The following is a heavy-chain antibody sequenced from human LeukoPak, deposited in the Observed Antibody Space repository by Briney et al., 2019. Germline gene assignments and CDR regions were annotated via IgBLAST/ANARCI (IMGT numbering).Heavy chain of an antibody. J-gene: IGHJ4*02. D-gene: IGHD6-19*01. CDR1: GYSFTGYY. V-gene: IGHV1-2*02. Sequence: ASVKVSCKASGYSFTGYYMHWVRQAPGQGLEWMGWINPNSGGTNYARKFQSRVTMTRDTSISTAYMELSRLRSDDTAVYYCARLGYRSGSDYWGQGTLVTVSS. CDR3: ARLGYRSGSDY. CDR2: INPNSGGT.